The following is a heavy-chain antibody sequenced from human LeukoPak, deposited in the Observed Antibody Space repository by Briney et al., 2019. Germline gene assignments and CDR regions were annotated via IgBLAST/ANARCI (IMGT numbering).Heavy chain of an antibody. D-gene: IGHD1-26*01. CDR2: IYSSGTA. J-gene: IGHJ4*02. CDR3: ARGDLIVGASLVDY. Sequence: SETLSLTCTVSGDSISNYYWSWIRQPPGKELEWMGYIYSSGTANYNPSLKSRITISVDTSTNQFSLNLNSVTAADTAVYYCARGDLIVGASLVDYWGQGTLVTVSS. CDR1: GDSISNYY. V-gene: IGHV4-59*01.